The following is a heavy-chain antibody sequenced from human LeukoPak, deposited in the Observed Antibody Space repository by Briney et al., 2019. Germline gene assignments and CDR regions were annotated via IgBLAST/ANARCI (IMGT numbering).Heavy chain of an antibody. J-gene: IGHJ5*02. CDR2: IYYSGST. CDR3: ARLNSGYDYYFDP. CDR1: GGSISSYY. D-gene: IGHD5-12*01. Sequence: SSETLSLTCTVSGGSISSYYWSWIRQPPGKGLEWIGYIYYSGSTNYNPSLKSRVTISVDTSKNQFSLKLSSVTAADTAVYYCARLNSGYDYYFDPWGQGTLVTVSS. V-gene: IGHV4-59*08.